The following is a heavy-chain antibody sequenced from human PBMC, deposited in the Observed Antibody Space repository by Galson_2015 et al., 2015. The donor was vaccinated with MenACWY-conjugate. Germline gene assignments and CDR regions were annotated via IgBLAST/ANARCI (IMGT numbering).Heavy chain of an antibody. CDR2: INRRGTT. CDR3: AREFGDFWSGFGFHYYGMDV. V-gene: IGHV4-34*01. Sequence: SETLSLTCGLSGGSFSDFYWSWIRQSPGKGLEWIGEINRRGTTDYNPSLRSRVSLSVDTSKNQFSLTLKSVTAADTAVYFCAREFGDFWSGFGFHYYGMDVWGQGTTVTVSS. CDR1: GGSFSDFY. J-gene: IGHJ6*02. D-gene: IGHD3-3*01.